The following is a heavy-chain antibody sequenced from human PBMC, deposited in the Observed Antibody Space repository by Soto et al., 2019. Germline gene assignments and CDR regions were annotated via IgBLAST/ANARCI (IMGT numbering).Heavy chain of an antibody. J-gene: IGHJ3*02. Sequence: GGSLRLSCAASGFTFGDYYMSWIRQAPGKGLEWVSYISSSSSYTNYADSVKGRFTISRDNAKNSLYLQMNSLRAEDTAVYYCARSGGGLDGDDAFDIWGQGTMVTVSS. D-gene: IGHD6-19*01. CDR2: ISSSSSYT. CDR1: GFTFGDYY. CDR3: ARSGGGLDGDDAFDI. V-gene: IGHV3-11*03.